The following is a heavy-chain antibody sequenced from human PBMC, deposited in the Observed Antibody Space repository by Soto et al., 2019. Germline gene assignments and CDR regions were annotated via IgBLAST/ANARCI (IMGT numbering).Heavy chain of an antibody. Sequence: ASLTVSCKVSGYTLTELSMHWVRQAPGKGIEWMGGFDPEDGETIYAQKCQGRVTMTEDTSTDTAYMELSSLRSEDTALYYCATEGTGTSTWYFDLWGRGTLVIVSS. CDR1: GYTLTELS. CDR2: FDPEDGET. J-gene: IGHJ2*01. CDR3: ATEGTGTSTWYFDL. V-gene: IGHV1-24*01. D-gene: IGHD1-1*01.